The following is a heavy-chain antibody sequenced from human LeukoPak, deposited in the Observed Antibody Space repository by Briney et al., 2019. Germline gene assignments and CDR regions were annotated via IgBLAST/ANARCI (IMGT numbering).Heavy chain of an antibody. Sequence: GGSLRLSCAASGFTFSNFWMHWVRQAPGKGLVWVSRIDSDGSSTSYADSVKGRFTISRNNAENTLYLQMNSLRAEDTAVYFCASGQFWSGYYYDYWGREPWSPSPQ. V-gene: IGHV3-74*01. J-gene: IGHJ4*02. D-gene: IGHD3-3*01. CDR3: ASGQFWSGYYYDY. CDR1: GFTFSNFW. CDR2: IDSDGSST.